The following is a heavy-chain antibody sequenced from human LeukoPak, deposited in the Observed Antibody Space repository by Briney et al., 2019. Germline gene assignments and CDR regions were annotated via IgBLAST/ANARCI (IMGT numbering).Heavy chain of an antibody. V-gene: IGHV1-18*01. D-gene: IGHD6-13*01. CDR2: TSAYNGNT. J-gene: IGHJ6*02. CDR3: ARDRGQQRAWLDYYYGMDV. Sequence: ASVKLSCNASAYTFTSYGNSLDRHGPGQGHERMGFTSAYNGNTNYAKKLQGRVTMTTDTSTSTAYMELRRLRSDDTAVYYCARDRGQQRAWLDYYYGMDVWGQGTTVTVSS. CDR1: AYTFTSYG.